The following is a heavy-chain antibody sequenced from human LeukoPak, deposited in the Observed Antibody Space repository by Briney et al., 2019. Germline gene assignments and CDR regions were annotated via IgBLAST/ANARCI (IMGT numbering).Heavy chain of an antibody. CDR1: GGTFSSYA. CDR3: ARGPRYSSGWYVGD. Sequence: SVKVSCKASGGTFSSYAISWVRQAPGQGLEWVGRIIPIFGTANYAQKFQGRVTITTDESTSTAYMELSSLRSEDTALYYCARGPRYSSGWYVGDWGQGTLVTVSS. J-gene: IGHJ4*02. V-gene: IGHV1-69*05. D-gene: IGHD6-19*01. CDR2: IIPIFGTA.